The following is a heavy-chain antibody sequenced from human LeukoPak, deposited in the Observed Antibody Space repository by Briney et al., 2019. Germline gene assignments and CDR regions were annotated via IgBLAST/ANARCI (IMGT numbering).Heavy chain of an antibody. J-gene: IGHJ5*02. Sequence: PSETLSLTCTVSGGSISSYYWSWIRQPPGKGLEWIGYIYYSGRTNYNPSLKSRVTISVDTSKNQFSLKLSSVTAADTAVYYCARAPSNSGYNWFDPWGQGTLVTVS. CDR2: IYYSGRT. CDR3: ARAPSNSGYNWFDP. V-gene: IGHV4-59*01. CDR1: GGSISSYY. D-gene: IGHD2-2*03.